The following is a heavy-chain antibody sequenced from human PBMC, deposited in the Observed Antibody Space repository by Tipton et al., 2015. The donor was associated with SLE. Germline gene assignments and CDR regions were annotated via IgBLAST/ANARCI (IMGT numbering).Heavy chain of an antibody. D-gene: IGHD2/OR15-2a*01. CDR3: ARGSSMGHFDL. Sequence: LRLSCTVSGGSISSYYWSWIRQPPGKGLEWIGSIYYSGSTDYNPSLKSRVTISVDTSKNQFSLKLSSVTAADTAVYYCARGSSMGHFDLWGRGTLVTVSS. CDR2: IYYSGST. V-gene: IGHV4-59*12. CDR1: GGSISSYY. J-gene: IGHJ2*01.